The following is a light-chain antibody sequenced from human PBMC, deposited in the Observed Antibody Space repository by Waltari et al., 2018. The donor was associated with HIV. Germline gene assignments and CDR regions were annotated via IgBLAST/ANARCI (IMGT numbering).Light chain of an antibody. J-gene: IGKJ4*01. CDR2: AAS. V-gene: IGKV1-9*01. CDR1: QDISSY. CDR3: QQLNSYPLT. Sequence: DIQLTQSPSFLSASVGDRVTITCRACQDISSYLAWYQRKPGKAPKLVIYAASTLQSGVPSRFSGSGSGTEFTLTISSLQPEDFATYYCQQLNSYPLTFGGGTKVEIK.